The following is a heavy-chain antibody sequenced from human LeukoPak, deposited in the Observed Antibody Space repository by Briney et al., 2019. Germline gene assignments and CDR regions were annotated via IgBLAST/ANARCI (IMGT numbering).Heavy chain of an antibody. J-gene: IGHJ4*02. V-gene: IGHV3-66*01. CDR1: GFTVSSNY. CDR3: AKPGIAVAGTGD. D-gene: IGHD6-19*01. CDR2: IYSGGST. Sequence: GGSLRLSCAASGFTVSSNYMSWVRQAPGKGLEWVSVIYSGGSTYYADSVKGRFTISRDNSKNTLYLQMNSLRAEDTAVYYCAKPGIAVAGTGDWGQGTLVTVSS.